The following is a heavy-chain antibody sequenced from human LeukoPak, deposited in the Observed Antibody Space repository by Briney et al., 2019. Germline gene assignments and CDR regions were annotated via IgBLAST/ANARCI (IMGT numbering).Heavy chain of an antibody. D-gene: IGHD4-17*01. CDR1: GDTFSNSA. Sequence: GASVKVSCKASGDTFSNSAFSWVRQAPGQGLEWMGWISAYNGNTNYAQKLQGRVTMTTDTSTSTAYMELRSLRSDDTAVYYCARTYGDYEFVFDYWGQGTLVTVSS. V-gene: IGHV1-18*01. CDR2: ISAYNGNT. CDR3: ARTYGDYEFVFDY. J-gene: IGHJ4*02.